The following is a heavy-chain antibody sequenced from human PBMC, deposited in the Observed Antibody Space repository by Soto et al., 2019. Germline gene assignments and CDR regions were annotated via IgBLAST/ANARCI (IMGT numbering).Heavy chain of an antibody. CDR2: IFPSDSDT. D-gene: IGHD3-22*01. J-gene: IGHJ5*02. CDR3: ARKDKSGYFNWFDP. Sequence: PGESLKISCRTSGYKFTSSWIACVRQMPGKGLEWMVIIFPSDSDTRYSPSFQGQVTISADRSTSTVFLQWASLKASDTAVYFCARKDKSGYFNWFDPWGQGTLVTVSS. V-gene: IGHV5-51*01. CDR1: GYKFTSSW.